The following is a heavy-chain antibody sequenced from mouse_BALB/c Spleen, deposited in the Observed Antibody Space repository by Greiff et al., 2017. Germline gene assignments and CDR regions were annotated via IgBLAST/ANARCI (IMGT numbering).Heavy chain of an antibody. V-gene: IGHV1S45*01. CDR1: GYTFTNHH. J-gene: IGHJ4*01. D-gene: IGHD4-1*01. CDR3: ARGNWDDAMDY. CDR2: INPYNDYT. Sequence: VQLQQSGADLVRPGASVKISCKAFGYTFTNHHINWVKQRPGQGLDWIGYINPYNDYTSYNQKFTGKATFTVDKSYSTAYMELSSLTSEDSAVYYCARGNWDDAMDYWGQGTSVTVSS.